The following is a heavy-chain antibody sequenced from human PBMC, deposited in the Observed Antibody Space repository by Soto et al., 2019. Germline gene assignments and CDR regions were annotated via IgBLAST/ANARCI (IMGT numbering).Heavy chain of an antibody. CDR2: VNPSGGST. CDR1: GYLFTAYS. J-gene: IGHJ1*01. CDR3: AREENCSGGTCYSEYFHR. D-gene: IGHD2-15*01. Sequence: ASVQVSCKASGYLFTAYSMHWVRLAPGQGLEWMGVVNPSGGSTKYAQNFQGRVTMTRDTSTTTIYMELSSLSSDDTAIYYCAREENCSGGTCYSEYFHRWGQGTLVTVSS. V-gene: IGHV1-46*01.